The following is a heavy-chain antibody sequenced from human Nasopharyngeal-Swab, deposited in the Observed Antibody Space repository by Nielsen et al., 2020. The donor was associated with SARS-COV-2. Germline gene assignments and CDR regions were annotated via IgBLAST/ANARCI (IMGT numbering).Heavy chain of an antibody. D-gene: IGHD3-3*01. J-gene: IGHJ5*02. CDR3: ARMGATIFGVTDRFDP. CDR2: IKQDGSEK. CDR1: GFTFSSYW. V-gene: IGHV3-7*01. Sequence: LSLTCAASGFTFSSYWMSWVRQAPGKGLEWVANIKQDGSEKYYVDSVKGRFTISRDNAKNSLYLQMNSLRAEDTAVYYCARMGATIFGVTDRFDPWGQGTLVTVSS.